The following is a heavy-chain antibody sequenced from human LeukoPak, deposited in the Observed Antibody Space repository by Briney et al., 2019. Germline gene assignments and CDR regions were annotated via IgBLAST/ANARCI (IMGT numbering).Heavy chain of an antibody. CDR2: IYSNGNT. J-gene: IGHJ6*03. Sequence: SETLSLTCTVSTGSMSSYICSWVRQPPGKGLEWIGYIYSNGNTNYNPSLKSRVTISVDTSKKQFSVRLSSVTAADTAVYYCARLADFYYFYTDVWGKGTTVTVSS. V-gene: IGHV4-4*09. CDR1: TGSMSSYI. CDR3: ARLADFYYFYTDV.